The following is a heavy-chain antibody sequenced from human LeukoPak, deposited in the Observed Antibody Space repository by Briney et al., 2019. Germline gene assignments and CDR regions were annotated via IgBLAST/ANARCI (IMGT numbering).Heavy chain of an antibody. V-gene: IGHV4-34*01. J-gene: IGHJ4*02. Sequence: SETLSLTCAVYGGSFSGYYWSWIRQPPGKGLEWIGETNHSGSTNYNPSLKSRVTISVDTSKNQFSLKLSSVTAADTAVYYCARGRGVVPEPYYFDYWGQGILVTVSS. D-gene: IGHD2-2*01. CDR2: TNHSGST. CDR1: GGSFSGYY. CDR3: ARGRGVVPEPYYFDY.